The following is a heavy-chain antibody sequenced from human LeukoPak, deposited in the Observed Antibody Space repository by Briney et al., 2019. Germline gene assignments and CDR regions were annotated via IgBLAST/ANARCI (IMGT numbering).Heavy chain of an antibody. J-gene: IGHJ4*02. CDR3: ARDDPEVSFDY. CDR2: INPNSGGT. V-gene: IGHV1-2*06. Sequence: ASVKVSCKASGYTFTGYYMHWVRQAPGQGLEWMGRINPNSGGTNYAQKFQGRVTMTRDTSISTAYMELGRLRSDDTAVYYCARDDPEVSFDYWGQGTLVTVSS. CDR1: GYTFTGYY. D-gene: IGHD1-14*01.